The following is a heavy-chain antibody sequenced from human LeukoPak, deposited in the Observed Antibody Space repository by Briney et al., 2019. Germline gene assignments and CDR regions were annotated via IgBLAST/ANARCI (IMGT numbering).Heavy chain of an antibody. J-gene: IGHJ5*02. CDR3: TGGGETDSDWFDP. V-gene: IGHV1-69*01. D-gene: IGHD3-10*01. Sequence: ASVKVSCKASGGTFSSQPISWVRQAPGQGLEWMGGIIPILGTADYARKFQGRVTITADESTTTAYMELSSLRSDDTAVYYCTGGGETDSDWFDPWGQGTLVTVSS. CDR2: IIPILGTA. CDR1: GGTFSSQP.